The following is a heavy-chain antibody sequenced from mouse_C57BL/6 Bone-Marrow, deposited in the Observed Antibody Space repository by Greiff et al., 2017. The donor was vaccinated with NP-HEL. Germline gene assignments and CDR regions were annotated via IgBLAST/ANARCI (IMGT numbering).Heavy chain of an antibody. CDR1: GFTFSNYW. D-gene: IGHD4-1*01. Sequence: EVKLVESGGGLVQPGGSMKLSCVASGFTFSNYWMNWVRQSPEKGLEWVAQIRLKSDNYATHYAESVKGRFTISRDDSKSSVYLQMNNLRAEDTGIYYCKTGTVTWYFDVWGTGTTVTVSS. CDR2: IRLKSDNYAT. V-gene: IGHV6-3*01. CDR3: KTGTVTWYFDV. J-gene: IGHJ1*03.